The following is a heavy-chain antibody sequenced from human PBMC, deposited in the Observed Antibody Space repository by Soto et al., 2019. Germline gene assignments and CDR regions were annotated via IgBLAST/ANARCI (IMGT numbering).Heavy chain of an antibody. CDR3: ARDQNSGSYPLDY. J-gene: IGHJ4*02. CDR1: GFTFSSYG. CDR2: IWYDGSNK. D-gene: IGHD1-26*01. V-gene: IGHV3-33*01. Sequence: QVQLVESGGGVVQPGRSLRLSCAASGFTFSSYGMHWVRQAPGKGLEWAAVIWYDGSNKYYADSVKGRFTISRDNSKNTLYLQMNSLRAEDTAVYYGARDQNSGSYPLDYWGQGTLVTVSS.